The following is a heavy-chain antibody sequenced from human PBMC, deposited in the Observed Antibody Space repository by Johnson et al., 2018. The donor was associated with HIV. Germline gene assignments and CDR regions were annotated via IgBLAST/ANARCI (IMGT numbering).Heavy chain of an antibody. V-gene: IGHV3-7*01. CDR3: ARDLLGMDDAFDI. D-gene: IGHD7-27*01. J-gene: IGHJ3*02. CDR2: IKQDGSEK. Sequence: VQLVESGGGLVQPGGSLRLSCAASGLTFSSYWMSWVRQAPGKGLEWVANIKQDGSEKYYVDSVKGRFTISRDNAKNSLYLQMNSLRAEDTAVYYCARDLLGMDDAFDIWGQGTMVIVSS. CDR1: GLTFSSYW.